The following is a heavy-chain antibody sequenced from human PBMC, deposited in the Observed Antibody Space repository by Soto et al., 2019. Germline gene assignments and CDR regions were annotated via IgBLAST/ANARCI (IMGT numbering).Heavy chain of an antibody. CDR3: ARALGQYCSSTSCYAFDI. J-gene: IGHJ3*02. CDR1: GDSVSSNSAA. CDR2: TYYRSKWYN. Sequence: PSQTLSLTCVISGDSVSSNSAAWNWIRQSPSRGLEWLGRTYYRSKWYNDYAVSVKSRITINPDTSKNQFSLQLNSVTPEDTAVYYCARALGQYCSSTSCYAFDIWGQGTMVTVSS. V-gene: IGHV6-1*01. D-gene: IGHD2-2*01.